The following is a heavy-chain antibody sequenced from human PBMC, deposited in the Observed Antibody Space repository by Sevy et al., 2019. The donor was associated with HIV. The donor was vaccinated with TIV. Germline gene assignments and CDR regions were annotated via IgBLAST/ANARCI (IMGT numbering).Heavy chain of an antibody. CDR2: ISRSGDTK. CDR1: GFTFISYE. J-gene: IGHJ4*02. CDR3: ARDRRWDSFNNLDY. D-gene: IGHD3-22*01. V-gene: IGHV3-48*03. Sequence: GGSLRLSCAASGFTFISYEMNWVRQAPGKGLEWISYISRSGDTKYYAESVKGRFTISRDNAKNSLYLHMNSLRAEDTAVYYCARDRRWDSFNNLDYWCQGTLVTVSS.